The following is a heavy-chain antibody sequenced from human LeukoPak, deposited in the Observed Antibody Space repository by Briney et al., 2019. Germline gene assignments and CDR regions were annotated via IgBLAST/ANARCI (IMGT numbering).Heavy chain of an antibody. CDR3: AKDQDPHSYGSGSYAPFDY. D-gene: IGHD3-10*01. Sequence: GGSLRLSCEASGFSFADYEMSWFRQAPGKGPEWILYISATGNTKYYADSVRGRFSISRDNAKSSLYLQMSTLRADDTAVYYCAKDQDPHSYGSGSYAPFDYWGQGTLVTVSS. CDR1: GFSFADYE. CDR2: ISATGNTK. J-gene: IGHJ4*02. V-gene: IGHV3-11*01.